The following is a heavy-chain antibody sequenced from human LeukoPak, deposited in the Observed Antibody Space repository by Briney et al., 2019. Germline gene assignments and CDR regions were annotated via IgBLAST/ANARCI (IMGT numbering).Heavy chain of an antibody. V-gene: IGHV3-66*01. Sequence: PGGSLRLSCTASGFTVSSSYMSWVRQAPGKGLEWVSVIYSGGGTYYADSVKGRFIISRDNSKNTLYLQMNSLRAEDTAVYYCARGASRDGSGYWGQGTLVTVSS. CDR3: ARGASRDGSGY. CDR2: IYSGGGT. J-gene: IGHJ4*02. D-gene: IGHD5-24*01. CDR1: GFTVSSSY.